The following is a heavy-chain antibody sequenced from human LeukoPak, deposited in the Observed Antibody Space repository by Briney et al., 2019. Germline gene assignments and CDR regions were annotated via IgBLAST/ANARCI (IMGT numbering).Heavy chain of an antibody. CDR3: AKGFDFWSGYEYYYYYYMDV. CDR1: GFTFSSYA. J-gene: IGHJ6*03. V-gene: IGHV3-23*01. CDR2: ISGSGGST. Sequence: GGSLRLSCAASGFTFSSYAMSWVRQAPGKGLEWVSAISGSGGSTYYADSVKGRFTISRDNSKNTLYLQMNSLRAEDTAVYYCAKGFDFWSGYEYYYYYYMDVWGKGTTVTVSS. D-gene: IGHD3-3*01.